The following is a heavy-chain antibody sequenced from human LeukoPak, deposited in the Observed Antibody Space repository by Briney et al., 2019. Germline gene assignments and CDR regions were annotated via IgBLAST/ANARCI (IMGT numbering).Heavy chain of an antibody. CDR3: ASGPLTGDFYFDY. J-gene: IGHJ4*02. CDR2: IYHSGST. Sequence: PSETLSLTCAVSGGSISSSNWWSWVRQPPGKGLEWIGEIYHSGSTNYNPSLKSRVTISVDKSKNQFSLKLSSVTAADTAVYYCASGPLTGDFYFDYWGQGTLVTVPS. V-gene: IGHV4-4*02. CDR1: GGSISSSNW. D-gene: IGHD7-27*01.